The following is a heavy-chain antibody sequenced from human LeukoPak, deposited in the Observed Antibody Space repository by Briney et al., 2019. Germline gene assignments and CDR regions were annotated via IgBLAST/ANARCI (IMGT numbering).Heavy chain of an antibody. V-gene: IGHV3-48*01. Sequence: LPGGSLRLSCAASGFTFSRFSMNWVRQAPGKGLEWVSYISGSSGNIHYADSVKGRFTISRDNAKNSLYLQMNSLRAEDTAVYYCASDTAFSFDYWGQGNLVTVSS. D-gene: IGHD2-21*02. CDR1: GFTFSRFS. J-gene: IGHJ4*02. CDR3: ASDTAFSFDY. CDR2: ISGSSGNI.